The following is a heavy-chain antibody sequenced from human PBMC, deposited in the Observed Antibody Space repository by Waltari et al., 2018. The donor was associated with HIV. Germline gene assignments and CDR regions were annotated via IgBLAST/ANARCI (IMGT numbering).Heavy chain of an antibody. D-gene: IGHD3-3*01. CDR2: INIDGRTI. J-gene: IGHJ4*02. V-gene: IGHV3-74*01. CDR1: GFSVTNYW. Sequence: EVQLVQSGGGLIQPGGSLRLSCAAHGFSVTNYWRHWVRQSPGKGLVWVSRINIDGRTIDYADSVKGRFTISRDSAKNTLSLQMNSLREEDTVVYYCSRDTFGEYDFWGQGALVTVSS. CDR3: SRDTFGEYDF.